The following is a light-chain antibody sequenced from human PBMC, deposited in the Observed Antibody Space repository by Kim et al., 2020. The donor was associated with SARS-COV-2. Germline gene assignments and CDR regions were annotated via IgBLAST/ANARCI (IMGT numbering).Light chain of an antibody. V-gene: IGKV3D-15*01. CDR2: GAS. CDR1: QSVSSD. J-gene: IGKJ4*01. CDR3: QHYKSSPLT. Sequence: VSPGERATLSCRASQSVSSDLAWYQQKPGQAPRLLIFGASTRATGIPDRFSGSGSGTEFTLTISSLQSEDFAVYYCQHYKSSPLTFGGGTKVEIK.